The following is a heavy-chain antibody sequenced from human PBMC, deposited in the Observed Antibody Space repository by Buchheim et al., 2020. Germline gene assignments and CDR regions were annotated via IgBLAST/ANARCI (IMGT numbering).Heavy chain of an antibody. CDR1: GFTFNSYW. V-gene: IGHV3-7*01. CDR2: IKQDGSEK. D-gene: IGHD1-7*01. Sequence: EVQLVESGGGLVQPGGSLRLSCAASGFTFNSYWMSWVRQAPGKGLEWVANIKQDGSEKYYVDSVKGRFTISRDNAKNSLYLQMNSLRAEDTAVYYCARCITGTTTWWFDPWGQGTL. J-gene: IGHJ5*02. CDR3: ARCITGTTTWWFDP.